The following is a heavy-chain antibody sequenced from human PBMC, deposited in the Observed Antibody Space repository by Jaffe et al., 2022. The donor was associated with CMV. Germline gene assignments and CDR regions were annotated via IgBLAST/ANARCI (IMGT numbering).Heavy chain of an antibody. CDR3: ARDPKLRDCSGTNCYAPAFDI. CDR2: IYHGGST. D-gene: IGHD2-2*01. J-gene: IGHJ3*02. V-gene: IGHV4-4*02. CDR1: GGSISSSNW. Sequence: QVQLQESGPGLVQPSGTLSLTCGVSGGSISSSNWWNWVRQPPGKGLEWIGEIYHGGSTNYNPSLNSRVTISVDKSNNQFSLRLNSVTAADTAVYYCARDPKLRDCSGTNCYAPAFDIWGQGTMVTVSS.